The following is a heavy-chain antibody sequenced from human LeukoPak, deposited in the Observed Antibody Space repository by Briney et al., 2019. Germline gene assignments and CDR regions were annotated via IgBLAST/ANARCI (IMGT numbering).Heavy chain of an antibody. J-gene: IGHJ5*02. CDR1: GFTFNSYA. CDR2: ISGSGGDT. V-gene: IGHV3-23*01. Sequence: GGSPRLSCAASGFTFNSYAMSWVRQAPGKGLEWVSAISGSGGDTYYADSVKGRFTISRDNSKNTLYLQMNSLRVEDTAVYYCAKDWDSSGWFNNWFDAWGQGTLVTVSS. D-gene: IGHD6-19*01. CDR3: AKDWDSSGWFNNWFDA.